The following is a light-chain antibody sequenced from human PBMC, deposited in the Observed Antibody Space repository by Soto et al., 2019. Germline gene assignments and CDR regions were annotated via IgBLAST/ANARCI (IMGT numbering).Light chain of an antibody. V-gene: IGKV3-11*01. J-gene: IGKJ4*01. CDR3: QQRYTWPLS. CDR1: QGIFSH. Sequence: IVLTQSPATLSLSPGERATLSCRASQGIFSHLDWFQQKPGQAPRLLIYATSNRASGVPARFSGSGSGTDFTLTISSLEPEDFAVSYCQQRYTWPLSFGGGTKVEIK. CDR2: ATS.